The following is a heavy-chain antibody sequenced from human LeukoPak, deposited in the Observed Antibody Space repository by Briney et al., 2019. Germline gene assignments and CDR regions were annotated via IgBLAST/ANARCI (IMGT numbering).Heavy chain of an antibody. CDR1: GGSFSGYY. CDR3: ARLSPEGGYCSGGSCYSDY. J-gene: IGHJ4*02. V-gene: IGHV4-34*01. Sequence: SSETLSLTCAVYGGSFSGYYWSWIRQPPGKGLEWIGEINHSGSTNYNPSLKSRVTISVDTSKNQFSLKLSSVTAADTAVYYCARLSPEGGYCSGGSCYSDYWGQGTLVTVSS. D-gene: IGHD2-15*01. CDR2: INHSGST.